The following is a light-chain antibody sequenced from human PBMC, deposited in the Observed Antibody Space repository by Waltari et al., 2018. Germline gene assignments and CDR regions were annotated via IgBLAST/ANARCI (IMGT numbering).Light chain of an antibody. V-gene: IGKV3-11*01. Sequence: VLTQSPVPLSFAAGERASLPCRASESVSNYLAWYQQKPVQSPRLLIYDTSKRATGIPARFSGSGYGTDFTLTINNLEAEDFALYYCQQGSILPLTFGGGTKVEIK. CDR2: DTS. J-gene: IGKJ4*01. CDR3: QQGSILPLT. CDR1: ESVSNY.